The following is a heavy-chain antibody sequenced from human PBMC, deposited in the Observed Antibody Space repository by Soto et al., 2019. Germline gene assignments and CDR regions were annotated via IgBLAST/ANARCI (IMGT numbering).Heavy chain of an antibody. CDR3: ARDLSYYDFWSGFYP. V-gene: IGHV4-59*01. D-gene: IGHD3-3*01. Sequence: SETLSLTCTVSGGSISSYYWSWIRQPPGKGLEWIGYIYYSGSTNYNPSIKSRVTISVDTSKNQFSLKLSSVTAADTAVYYCARDLSYYDFWSGFYPWGQGTLVTVSS. J-gene: IGHJ5*02. CDR1: GGSISSYY. CDR2: IYYSGST.